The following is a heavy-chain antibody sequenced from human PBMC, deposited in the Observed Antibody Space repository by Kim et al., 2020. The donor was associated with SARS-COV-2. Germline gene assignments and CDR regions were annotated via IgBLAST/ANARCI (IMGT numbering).Heavy chain of an antibody. J-gene: IGHJ6*02. Sequence: SVKVSCKASGGTFSSYAISWVRQAPGQGLEWMGGIIPIFGTANYAQKFQGRVTITADESTSTAYMELSSLRSEDTAVYYCARPPSMVRGNELGVWGQGTTVTVSS. CDR3: ARPPSMVRGNELGV. CDR2: IIPIFGTA. D-gene: IGHD3-10*01. CDR1: GGTFSSYA. V-gene: IGHV1-69*13.